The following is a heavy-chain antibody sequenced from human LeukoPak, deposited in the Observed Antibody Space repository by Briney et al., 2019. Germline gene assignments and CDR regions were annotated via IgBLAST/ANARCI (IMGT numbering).Heavy chain of an antibody. CDR3: AKEGLDLDFWSGYYIDY. CDR1: GFTFSSYG. V-gene: IGHV3-30*02. CDR2: IRYDGSNK. D-gene: IGHD3-3*01. Sequence: GGSLRLSCAASGFTFSSYGMPWVRQAPGKGLEWVAFIRYDGSNKYYADSVKGRFTISRDNSKNTLYLQMNSLRAEDTAVYYCAKEGLDLDFWSGYYIDYWGQGTLVTVSS. J-gene: IGHJ4*02.